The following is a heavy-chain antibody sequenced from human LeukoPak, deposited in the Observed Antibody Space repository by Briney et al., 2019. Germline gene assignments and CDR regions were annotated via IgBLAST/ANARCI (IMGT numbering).Heavy chain of an antibody. CDR1: GFTFSSYA. J-gene: IGHJ4*02. V-gene: IGHV3-23*01. Sequence: GGSLRLSCAASGFTFSSYAMSWVRQAPGKGLEWVSAISGNGGSTDYADSVKGRFTISRDNFLNTLYLQMNSLRAEDTAVYYCANDWNYVYWGQGTLVTVSS. CDR2: ISGNGGST. CDR3: ANDWNYVY. D-gene: IGHD1-7*01.